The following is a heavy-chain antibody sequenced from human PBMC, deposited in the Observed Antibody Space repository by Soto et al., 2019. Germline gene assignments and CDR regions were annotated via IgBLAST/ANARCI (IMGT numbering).Heavy chain of an antibody. CDR1: GGSISSGGYY. D-gene: IGHD6-13*01. Sequence: PSETLSLTCTVSGGSISSGGYYWSWIRQHPGKGLEWIGYIYYSGSTYYNPSLKSRVTISVDTSKNQFSLKLSSVTAADTAVYYCARQPLAGYYYYMDVWGKGTTVTVSS. V-gene: IGHV4-31*03. CDR3: ARQPLAGYYYYMDV. CDR2: IYYSGST. J-gene: IGHJ6*03.